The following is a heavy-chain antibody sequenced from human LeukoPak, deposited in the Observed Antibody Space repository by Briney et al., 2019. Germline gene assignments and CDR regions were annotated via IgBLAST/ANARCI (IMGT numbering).Heavy chain of an antibody. CDR3: ASVSSSWYGGLDYYYMDV. D-gene: IGHD6-13*01. CDR2: INPNGGGT. J-gene: IGHJ6*03. Sequence: GASVQVSCKASGYTFTGYYMHWVRQAPGQGLEWMGWINPNGGGTNYAQKFQGRVTMTRDTSISTAYMELSRLRSDDTAVYYCASVSSSWYGGLDYYYMDVWGKGTTVTISS. V-gene: IGHV1-2*02. CDR1: GYTFTGYY.